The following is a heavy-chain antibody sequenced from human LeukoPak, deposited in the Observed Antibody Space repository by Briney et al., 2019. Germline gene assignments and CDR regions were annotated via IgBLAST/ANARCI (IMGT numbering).Heavy chain of an antibody. CDR3: AGYSSGWYRVLGY. D-gene: IGHD6-19*01. V-gene: IGHV4-34*01. Sequence: SETLSLTCAVYGGSFSGYYWSWIRQPPGKGLEWIGEIYHSGSTNYNPSLKSRVTISVDKSKNQFSLKLSSVTAADTAVYYCAGYSSGWYRVLGYWGQGTLVTVSS. CDR2: IYHSGST. J-gene: IGHJ4*02. CDR1: GGSFSGYY.